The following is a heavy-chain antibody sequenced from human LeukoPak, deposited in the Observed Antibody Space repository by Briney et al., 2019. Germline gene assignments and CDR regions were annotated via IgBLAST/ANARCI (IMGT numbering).Heavy chain of an antibody. J-gene: IGHJ6*03. Sequence: SETLSLTCTVSGGSISSYYWSWIRQPPGKGLQWIGYIYYSGSTNYNPSLKSRVTISVDTSKNQFSLKLSSVTAADTAVYYCARAGTRSSTYYYYYMDVWGKGTTVTVSS. CDR3: ARAGTRSSTYYYYYMDV. CDR1: GGSISSYY. CDR2: IYYSGST. D-gene: IGHD1-7*01. V-gene: IGHV4-59*12.